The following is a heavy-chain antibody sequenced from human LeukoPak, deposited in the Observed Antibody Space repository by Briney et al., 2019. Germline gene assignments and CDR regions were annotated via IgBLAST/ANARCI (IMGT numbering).Heavy chain of an antibody. V-gene: IGHV4-39*02. D-gene: IGHD3-10*01. CDR1: GGSISSSTYY. Sequence: PSETLSLTCTVSGGSISSSTYYWGWIRQPPGMGLEWIGSIYYSGSTYYNPSLKSRVTISVDPSKNQLSLKLRSVTAADTAVYYCARDVGELLYYYFDYWGQGTLVTVSS. CDR3: ARDVGELLYYYFDY. CDR2: IYYSGST. J-gene: IGHJ4*02.